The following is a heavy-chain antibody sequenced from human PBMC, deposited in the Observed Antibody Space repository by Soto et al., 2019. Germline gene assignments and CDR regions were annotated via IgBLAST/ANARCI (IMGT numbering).Heavy chain of an antibody. D-gene: IGHD3-3*02. J-gene: IGHJ3*01. CDR2: IIWNSETT. CDR3: EKKKAVLVSFNAFVV. Sequence: EVQLVESGGALVQPGRSLRLSCAASGFTFHDHAMHWVRQVPGKGLEWISGIIWNSETTRYAESVKGRFTISRDNAKNSRDLQKKSLRVEKTSLFYGEKKKAVLVSFNAFVVWGQGTKVTVSS. CDR1: GFTFHDHA. V-gene: IGHV3-9*01.